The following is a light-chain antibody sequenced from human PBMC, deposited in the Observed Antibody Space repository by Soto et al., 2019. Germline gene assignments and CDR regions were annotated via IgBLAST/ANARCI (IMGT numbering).Light chain of an antibody. V-gene: IGKV3-15*01. CDR3: QQYNNWPLT. J-gene: IGKJ4*01. CDR2: GAS. CDR1: QSISDT. Sequence: EIVMTQSPATLSVSPGGIATLSCRASQSISDTLAWYQQKPGQAPRLLIYGASKRATGIPARFSGSGSGTEFTLTISSLQSEDSAVYYCQQYNNWPLTFGGGTKVDIK.